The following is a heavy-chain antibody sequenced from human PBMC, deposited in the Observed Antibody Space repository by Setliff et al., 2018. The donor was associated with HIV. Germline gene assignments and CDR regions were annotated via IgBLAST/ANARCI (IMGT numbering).Heavy chain of an antibody. Sequence: SETLSLTCTVSGGSFSSGSYYWSWIRQSAGKGLEWIGRIYTSGSTNYNPSLKSRVTISVDTSKNQFSLKLSSVTAADTAVYYCARPSAGGGYNYWYFDLWGRGTLVTVSS. V-gene: IGHV4-61*02. J-gene: IGHJ2*01. CDR1: GGSFSSGSYY. CDR3: ARPSAGGGYNYWYFDL. CDR2: IYTSGST. D-gene: IGHD5-12*01.